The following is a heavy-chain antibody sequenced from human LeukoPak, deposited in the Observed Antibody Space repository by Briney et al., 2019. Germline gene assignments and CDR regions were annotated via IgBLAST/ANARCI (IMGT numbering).Heavy chain of an antibody. J-gene: IGHJ4*02. Sequence: SVKVSCKASGGTFSSYAISWVRQAPGQGLEWMGGIIPIFGTANYAQKFQGRVTITADESTSTAYLQWSSLRASDTAMYYCARGWTIAVDYWGQGTLVTVSS. V-gene: IGHV1-69*13. CDR1: GGTFSSYA. CDR3: ARGWTIAVDY. D-gene: IGHD6-13*01. CDR2: IIPIFGTA.